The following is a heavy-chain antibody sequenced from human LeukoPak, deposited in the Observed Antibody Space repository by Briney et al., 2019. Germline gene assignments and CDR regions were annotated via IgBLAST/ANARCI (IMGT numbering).Heavy chain of an antibody. CDR1: GGSISSSSYY. D-gene: IGHD4-17*01. CDR3: ARGTRTTVTTYYGMDV. J-gene: IGHJ6*02. Sequence: SETLSLTCTVSGGSISSSSYYWGWIRQPPGKGLEWIGSIYYSGSTYYNPSLKSRVTISVDTSKNQVSLKLNSVTAADTAVYYCARGTRTTVTTYYGMDVWGQGTTVTVSS. V-gene: IGHV4-39*01. CDR2: IYYSGST.